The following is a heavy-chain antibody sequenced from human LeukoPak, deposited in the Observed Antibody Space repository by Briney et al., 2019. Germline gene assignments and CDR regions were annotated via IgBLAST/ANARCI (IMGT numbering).Heavy chain of an antibody. CDR2: INSDGSST. CDR1: GFTFSSYW. J-gene: IGHJ6*03. CDR3: ARGDLAAKYYMDV. Sequence: PGGSLRLSCAASGFTFSSYWMHWVRQAPGKGLVWVSRINSDGSSTSYADSVKGRFTISRDNAKNTLYLQMNSLRAEDTAVYYCARGDLAAKYYMDVWGKGTTVTISS. D-gene: IGHD4/OR15-4a*01. V-gene: IGHV3-74*01.